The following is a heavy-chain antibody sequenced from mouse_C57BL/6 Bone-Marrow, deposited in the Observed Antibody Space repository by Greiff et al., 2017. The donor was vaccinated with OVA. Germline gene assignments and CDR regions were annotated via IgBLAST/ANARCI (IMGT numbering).Heavy chain of an antibody. V-gene: IGHV1-42*01. D-gene: IGHD1-1*01. CDR2: INPSTGGT. J-gene: IGHJ4*01. CDR3: AKDYYGDYYAMDY. CDR1: GYSFTGYY. Sequence: EVKLMESGPELVKPGASVKISCKASGYSFTGYYMNWVKQSPEKSLEWIGEINPSTGGTTYNQKFKAKATLTVDKSSSTAYMQLKSLTSEDSAVYYCAKDYYGDYYAMDYWGQGTSVTVSS.